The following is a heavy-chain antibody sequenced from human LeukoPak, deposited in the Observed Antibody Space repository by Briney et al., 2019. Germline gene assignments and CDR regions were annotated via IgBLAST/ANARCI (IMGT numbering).Heavy chain of an antibody. CDR2: IYSGGST. CDR3: ARDSPLGGSYSTPLGYHYYGMDV. D-gene: IGHD1-26*01. CDR1: GFTVSSNY. Sequence: GGSLRLSCAASGFTVSSNYMSWVRQAPGKGLEWVSVIYSGGSTYYADSVKGRFTISRDNSKNTLYLQMNSLRAEDTAVYYCARDSPLGGSYSTPLGYHYYGMDVWGQGTTVTVSS. J-gene: IGHJ6*02. V-gene: IGHV3-66*01.